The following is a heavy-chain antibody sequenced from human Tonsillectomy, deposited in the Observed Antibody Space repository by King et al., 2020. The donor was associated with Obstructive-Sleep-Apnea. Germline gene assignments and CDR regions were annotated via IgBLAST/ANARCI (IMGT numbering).Heavy chain of an antibody. J-gene: IGHJ4*02. V-gene: IGHV4-30-4*01. CDR3: ARWRGGSGNIDY. Sequence: VQLQESGPGLVKPSQTLSLTCTVSGGSINSGDYYWTWIRQPPGKGLGWIGFIYHSGSTYFNPSLRSRVTVSIETSRNQFSLNLNSVTAADTAVYFCARWRGGSGNIDYWGQGILVTVSS. CDR2: IYHSGST. CDR1: GGSINSGDYY. D-gene: IGHD3-10*01.